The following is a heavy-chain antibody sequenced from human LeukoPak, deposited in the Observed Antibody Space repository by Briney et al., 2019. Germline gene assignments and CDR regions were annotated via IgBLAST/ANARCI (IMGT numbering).Heavy chain of an antibody. CDR1: GGTFSSYA. CDR2: IIPILGIA. Sequence: GASVKVSCKASGGTFSSYAISWVRQAPGQGLEWMGRIIPILGIANYAQKFQGRVTITADKSTSTAYMELSSLRSEDTAVYYCARLARPVPDSSGYYYDAFDIWGQGTMVTVSS. CDR3: ARLARPVPDSSGYYYDAFDI. J-gene: IGHJ3*02. D-gene: IGHD3-22*01. V-gene: IGHV1-69*04.